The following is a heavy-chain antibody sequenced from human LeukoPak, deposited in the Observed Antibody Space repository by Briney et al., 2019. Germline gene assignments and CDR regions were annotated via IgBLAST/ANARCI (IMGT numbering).Heavy chain of an antibody. D-gene: IGHD7-27*01. V-gene: IGHV1-8*01. CDR1: GYTFTSYD. Sequence: ASVKVSCKASGYTFTSYDINWVRQATGQGLEWMGWMNPNSGNTGYAQKFQGRVTITADKSTSTAYMELSSLRSEDTAVYYCARERDNWGSAAYFDYWGQGTLVTVSS. J-gene: IGHJ4*02. CDR3: ARERDNWGSAAYFDY. CDR2: MNPNSGNT.